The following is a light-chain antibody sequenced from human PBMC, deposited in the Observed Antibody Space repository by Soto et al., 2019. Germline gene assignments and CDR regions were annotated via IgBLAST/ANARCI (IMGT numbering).Light chain of an antibody. CDR3: QQYNNWPPWT. Sequence: EIVLTQSPAALSLSPGERATLSCRASQSVSSYLDWLQQKPGQAPRLLIYDASNRATGIPARFSGSGSGTDFTLTISSLEPEDFAVYYCQQYNNWPPWTFGQGTKVDIK. J-gene: IGKJ1*01. V-gene: IGKV3-11*01. CDR2: DAS. CDR1: QSVSSY.